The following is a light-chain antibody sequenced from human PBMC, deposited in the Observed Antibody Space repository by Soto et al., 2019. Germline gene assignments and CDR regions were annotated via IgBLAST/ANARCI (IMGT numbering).Light chain of an antibody. CDR1: QFIGNY. J-gene: IGKJ4*01. Sequence: DIQMTQSPSSLSASVGDRITITCHSSQFIGNYLNWYQQKPGKAPKLLIFDASNLHTGVPSKFSGTGFGTVFTLTNNFVQPGDCATYFCQQYNSLPLTFGGGTKVDI. CDR3: QQYNSLPLT. CDR2: DAS. V-gene: IGKV1-33*01.